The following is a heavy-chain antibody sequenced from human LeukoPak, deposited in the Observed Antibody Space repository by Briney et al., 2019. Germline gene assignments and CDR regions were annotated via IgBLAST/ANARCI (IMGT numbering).Heavy chain of an antibody. CDR1: GGSISSYY. D-gene: IGHD3-10*01. CDR3: ARTGYYGSGSYLANPYYYYGMDV. Sequence: SETLSLTCTVSGGSISSYYWSWIRQPPGKGLEWIGYIYYSGGTNYNPSLKSRVTISVDTSKNQFSLKLSSVTAADTAVYYCARTGYYGSGSYLANPYYYYGMDVWGQGTTVTVSS. J-gene: IGHJ6*02. V-gene: IGHV4-59*08. CDR2: IYYSGGT.